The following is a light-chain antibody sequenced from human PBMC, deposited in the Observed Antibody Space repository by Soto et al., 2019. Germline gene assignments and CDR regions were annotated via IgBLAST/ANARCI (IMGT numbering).Light chain of an antibody. J-gene: IGKJ1*01. CDR3: QQCYSSPRT. Sequence: DIPMTQSPSTLSAGVGDRVTITCRASQRISTYLNWYQQKPGKAPTLLIYAASSLLSGIPSRFSGGGSGTDFTLTINTLQPEDFATYFCQQCYSSPRTFGQGTKVDIK. CDR1: QRISTY. V-gene: IGKV1-39*01. CDR2: AAS.